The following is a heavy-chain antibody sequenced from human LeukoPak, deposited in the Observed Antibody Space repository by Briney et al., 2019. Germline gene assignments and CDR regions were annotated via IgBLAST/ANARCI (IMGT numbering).Heavy chain of an antibody. Sequence: GGSLTLFCAASGFIFSSYWTHWVRHATGKGLVWVSRINSDGSSTSYADSVKGRFTISRDNAKNTLYLQMNSLRAEATAVYYCAREGGYDSIGYYYSSAAFDIWGQGTMVTVSS. CDR1: GFIFSSYW. CDR3: AREGGYDSIGYYYSSAAFDI. D-gene: IGHD3-22*01. CDR2: INSDGSST. J-gene: IGHJ3*02. V-gene: IGHV3-74*01.